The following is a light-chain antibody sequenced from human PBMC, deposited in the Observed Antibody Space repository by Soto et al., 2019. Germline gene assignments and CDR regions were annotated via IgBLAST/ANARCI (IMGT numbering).Light chain of an antibody. CDR2: DAS. CDR3: QQRSNWPVT. CDR1: QSVSTY. J-gene: IGKJ1*01. V-gene: IGKV3-11*01. Sequence: EIVLTQSPATLSLSPGERATLSCRASQSVSTYLAWYQQKPGHAPRLLIYDASSRATGIPARFGGSGSGTEFTLTISSLEPEDFALYYCQQRSNWPVTFGQGTRVEIK.